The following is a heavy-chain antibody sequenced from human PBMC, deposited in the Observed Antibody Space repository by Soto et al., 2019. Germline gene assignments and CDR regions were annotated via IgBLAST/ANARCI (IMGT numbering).Heavy chain of an antibody. D-gene: IGHD4-17*01. Sequence: LRLSCAASGFTFSSYEMNWVRQAPGKGLEWVSYISSSGSTIYYADSVKGRFTISRDNAKNSLYLQMDSLRAEDTAVYYCARDATVTTGSAFDIWGQGTMVTVSS. CDR1: GFTFSSYE. J-gene: IGHJ3*02. V-gene: IGHV3-48*03. CDR2: ISSSGSTI. CDR3: ARDATVTTGSAFDI.